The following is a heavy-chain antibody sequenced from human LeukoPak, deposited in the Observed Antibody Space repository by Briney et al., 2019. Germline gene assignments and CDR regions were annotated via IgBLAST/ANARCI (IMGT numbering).Heavy chain of an antibody. J-gene: IGHJ3*02. CDR3: ARECMDTTMVDAFDI. V-gene: IGHV3-7*01. CDR2: IKQDGSES. Sequence: PGGSLRLSCAASGFTFSSYEMNWVRQAPGKGLEWVANIKQDGSESYYVDSVKGRFTISRDNAKNSLYLQMNSLRAEDTAVYYCARECMDTTMVDAFDIWGQGTMVTVSS. D-gene: IGHD5-18*01. CDR1: GFTFSSYE.